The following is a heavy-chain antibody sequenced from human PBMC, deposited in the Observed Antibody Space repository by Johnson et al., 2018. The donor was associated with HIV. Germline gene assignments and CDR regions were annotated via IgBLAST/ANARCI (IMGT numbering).Heavy chain of an antibody. J-gene: IGHJ3*02. CDR1: GFTFDDYG. V-gene: IGHV3-20*04. CDR2: INWNGGST. Sequence: VQLVESGGGVVQPGRSLRLSCAASGFTFDDYGMSWVRQAPGKGLEWVSGINWNGGSTGYADSVKGRFTISRDNALNSLYLQMNSLRVEDTALYYCARGRLLWFRELLPASDAFDIWGQGTMVTVSS. D-gene: IGHD3-10*01. CDR3: ARGRLLWFRELLPASDAFDI.